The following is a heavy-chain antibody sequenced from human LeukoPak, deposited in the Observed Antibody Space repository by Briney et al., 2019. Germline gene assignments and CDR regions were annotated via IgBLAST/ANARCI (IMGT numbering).Heavy chain of an antibody. CDR1: GFALSDYY. V-gene: IGHV3-11*04. CDR2: ISSSGGAI. D-gene: IGHD1-7*01. Sequence: GGSLRLSCVASGFALSDYYMSWIRQAPGKGLEWVSFISSSGGAIYYADSVKGRFTISRDNVKNSLFPQMNNLRAEDTAVYYCVTVYNWNYVDHWGQGTLVTVSS. J-gene: IGHJ4*02. CDR3: VTVYNWNYVDH.